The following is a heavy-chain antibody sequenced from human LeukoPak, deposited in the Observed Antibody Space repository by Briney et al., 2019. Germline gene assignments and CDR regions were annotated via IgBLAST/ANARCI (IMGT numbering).Heavy chain of an antibody. J-gene: IGHJ4*02. V-gene: IGHV1-8*03. CDR2: MNPNSGNT. D-gene: IGHD3-16*01. Sequence: ASVKVSCKASGYTFTSYDINWVRQATGQGLEWMGWMNPNSGNTGYAQKFQGRVTITRNTSISTAYMELSSLRSEDTAVYYCAGAAGERDELDYWGQGTLVTVSS. CDR3: AGAAGERDELDY. CDR1: GYTFTSYD.